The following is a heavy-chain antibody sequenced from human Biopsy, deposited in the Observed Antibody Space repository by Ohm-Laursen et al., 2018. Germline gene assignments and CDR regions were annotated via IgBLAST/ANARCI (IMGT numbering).Heavy chain of an antibody. D-gene: IGHD4-17*01. V-gene: IGHV4-39*01. J-gene: IGHJ4*02. Sequence: ETLSLTCTVSGGSISSSIYYWGWIRQPPGKGLQWIGSIYYSGSTYYNPSLKSRVTISVDTSKNQFSLKLSSVAAPDTAVYYCARHSSMTTVIFDNWGQGTLVTVSS. CDR1: GGSISSSIYY. CDR2: IYYSGST. CDR3: ARHSSMTTVIFDN.